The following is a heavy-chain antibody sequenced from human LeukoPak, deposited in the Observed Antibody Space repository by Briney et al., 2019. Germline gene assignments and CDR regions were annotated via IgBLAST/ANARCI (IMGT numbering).Heavy chain of an antibody. CDR2: INPNSGGT. J-gene: IGHJ4*02. V-gene: IGHV1-2*02. Sequence: ASVKVSCKASGYTFTGYYMHWVRQAPGQGLEWMGWINPNSGGTNYAQKFQGRVTMTRDTSISTAYMELSRLRSDDTAVYYCARSGSGYYYPPYDYWGQGTLITVSS. CDR3: ARSGSGYYYPPYDY. CDR1: GYTFTGYY. D-gene: IGHD3-22*01.